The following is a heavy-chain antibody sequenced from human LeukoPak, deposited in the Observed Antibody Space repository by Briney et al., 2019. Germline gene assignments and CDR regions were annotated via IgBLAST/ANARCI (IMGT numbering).Heavy chain of an antibody. Sequence: GGSLRLSCAASGFTVSSAYISWVRQAPGKGLEWLSAVYSDGNTYYADSVKGRFTIFRDNSKNMLYLQMNSLRADDTAVYYCARAPSGWYFDSWGQGTLVTVSS. J-gene: IGHJ4*02. CDR1: GFTVSSAY. CDR3: ARAPSGWYFDS. D-gene: IGHD6-19*01. V-gene: IGHV3-53*01. CDR2: VYSDGNT.